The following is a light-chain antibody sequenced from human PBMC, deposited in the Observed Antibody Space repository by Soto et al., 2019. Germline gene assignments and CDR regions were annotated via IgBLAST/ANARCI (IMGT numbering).Light chain of an antibody. CDR2: DVS. CDR1: SSDVGGYND. V-gene: IGLV2-14*01. J-gene: IGLJ2*01. CDR3: SSYTSSSTLV. Sequence: QSVLTQPASVSGSPGQSITISCTGTSSDVGGYNDVSWYQQHPGNAPTLMIYDVSNRPSGVSKRFSGTKSGNTASLTISGLQAEDEADYYCSSYTSSSTLVFGGGTKLTVL.